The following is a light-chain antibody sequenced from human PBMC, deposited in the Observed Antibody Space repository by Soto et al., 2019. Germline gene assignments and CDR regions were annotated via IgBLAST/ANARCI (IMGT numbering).Light chain of an antibody. CDR1: QSVSGY. Sequence: EIVLTQSAATLSLSPGERATLSCRASQSVSGYLAWYQQKPGQAPRLLIYDASNRATGFPARFSGSGSGTDFTLTISSLEPEDFAVYYCHQRSDWPFTFGGGTKVEIK. V-gene: IGKV3-11*01. CDR3: HQRSDWPFT. J-gene: IGKJ4*01. CDR2: DAS.